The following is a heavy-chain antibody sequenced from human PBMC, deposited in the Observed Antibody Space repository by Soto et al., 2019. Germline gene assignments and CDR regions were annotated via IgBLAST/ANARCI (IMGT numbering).Heavy chain of an antibody. J-gene: IGHJ5*02. D-gene: IGHD5-12*01. CDR3: AQDRTAILAEVSWLES. CDR1: GFTFNSHG. V-gene: IGHV3-30*18. Sequence: GGSLRLSCVGSGFTFNSHGMHWVRQAPGKGLEWVAVISYDGSNKYYEESVKGRFTISRDNSRKTVYLQLNSLRAEDTALYYCAQDRTAILAEVSWLESWGQGTLVTVSS. CDR2: ISYDGSNK.